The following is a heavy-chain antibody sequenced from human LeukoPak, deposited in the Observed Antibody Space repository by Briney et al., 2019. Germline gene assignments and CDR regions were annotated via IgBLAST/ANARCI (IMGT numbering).Heavy chain of an antibody. D-gene: IGHD6-6*01. Sequence: SVKVSCKASGGTFSSYAISWVRQAPGQGLEWMGGIIPIFGTANCAQEFQGRVTITADESTSTAYMELSSLRSEDTAVYYCARVSPGQLVLQGWFDPWGQGTLVTVSS. CDR1: GGTFSSYA. CDR3: ARVSPGQLVLQGWFDP. V-gene: IGHV1-69*13. CDR2: IIPIFGTA. J-gene: IGHJ5*02.